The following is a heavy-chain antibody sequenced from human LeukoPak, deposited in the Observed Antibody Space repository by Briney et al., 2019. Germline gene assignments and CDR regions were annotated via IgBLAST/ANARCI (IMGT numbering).Heavy chain of an antibody. CDR3: AKDQDVVVPAASEPVFDY. V-gene: IGHV3-23*01. D-gene: IGHD2-2*01. J-gene: IGHJ4*02. CDR2: ISGSGGST. CDR1: GFTFSSYA. Sequence: PGGSLRLSCAASGFTFSSYAMSWVRQAPGKGLEWVSAISGSGGSTYYADSVKGRFTISRDNSKNTLYLQMNSLRAEDTAVYYCAKDQDVVVPAASEPVFDYWGQGTLVTVSS.